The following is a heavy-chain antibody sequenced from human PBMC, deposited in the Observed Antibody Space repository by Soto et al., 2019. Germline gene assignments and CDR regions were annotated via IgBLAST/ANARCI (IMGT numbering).Heavy chain of an antibody. Sequence: SETLSLTCTVSGGSISSYFYIWVRQPPGKGLEWIGSVYYTGTTDYNPSLKSRVTISVDTSKTQFSLNLRSVTAADTAVYYCARDLAAVPRAFDYWGRGTLVTVS. D-gene: IGHD6-13*01. CDR3: ARDLAAVPRAFDY. CDR1: GGSISSYF. CDR2: VYYTGTT. J-gene: IGHJ4*02. V-gene: IGHV4-59*01.